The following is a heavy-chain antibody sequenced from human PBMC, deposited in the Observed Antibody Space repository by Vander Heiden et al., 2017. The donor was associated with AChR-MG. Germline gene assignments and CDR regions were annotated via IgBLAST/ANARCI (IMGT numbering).Heavy chain of an antibody. J-gene: IGHJ3*02. CDR2: ISGSGGST. CDR3: AKADIVVVVAAIHAFDI. Sequence: EVQLLESGGGLVQPGGSLRLSCAASGFTFRSYAMSWVRQAPGKGLEWVSAISGSGGSTYYADSVKGRFTISRDNSKNTLYLQMNSLRAEDTAVYYCAKADIVVVVAAIHAFDIWGQGTMVTVSS. CDR1: GFTFRSYA. V-gene: IGHV3-23*01. D-gene: IGHD2-15*01.